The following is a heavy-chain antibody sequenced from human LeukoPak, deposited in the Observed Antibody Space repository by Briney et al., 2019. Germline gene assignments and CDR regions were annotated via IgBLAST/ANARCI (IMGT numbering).Heavy chain of an antibody. V-gene: IGHV1-18*01. J-gene: IGHJ4*02. CDR2: ISAYNGNT. D-gene: IGHD3-3*01. Sequence: ASVKVSCKASGYTFTSYGISWVRQAPGQGLEWMGWISAYNGNTNYAQKLQGRVTMTTDTSTSTAYMELSSLRSEDTAVYYCASLHSIFEGAPAWGYFDYWGQGTLVTVSS. CDR1: GYTFTSYG. CDR3: ASLHSIFEGAPAWGYFDY.